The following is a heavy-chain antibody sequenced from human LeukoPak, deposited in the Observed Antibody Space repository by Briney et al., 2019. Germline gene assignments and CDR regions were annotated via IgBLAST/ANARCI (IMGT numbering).Heavy chain of an antibody. J-gene: IGHJ4*02. CDR2: MYPGDSET. CDR3: ARHLGTAMVSPLGY. V-gene: IGHV5-51*01. D-gene: IGHD5-18*01. CDR1: GNSFINYW. Sequence: GESLKISCKGSGNSFINYWIGWVRQMPGKGLEWMGIMYPGDSETRYSPSVQGRVTISADKSISTAYLQWSSLKASDTAMYYCARHLGTAMVSPLGYWGQGTLVTVSS.